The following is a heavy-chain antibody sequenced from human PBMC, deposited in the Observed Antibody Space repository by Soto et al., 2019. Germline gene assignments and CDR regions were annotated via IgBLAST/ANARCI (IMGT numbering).Heavy chain of an antibody. J-gene: IGHJ6*02. V-gene: IGHV3-23*01. CDR3: ASGLNSGYDSRYYYYGMDV. D-gene: IGHD5-12*01. Sequence: WVRQAPGKGLEWVSAISGSGGSTYYADSVKGRFTISRDNSKNTLYLQMNSLRAEDTAVYYCASGLNSGYDSRYYYYGMDVWGQGTTVTVSS. CDR2: ISGSGGST.